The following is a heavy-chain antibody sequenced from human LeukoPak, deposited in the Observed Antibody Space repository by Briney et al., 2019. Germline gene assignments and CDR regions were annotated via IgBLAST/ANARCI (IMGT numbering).Heavy chain of an antibody. J-gene: IGHJ3*02. CDR2: IFYSGST. CDR3: ARDLGDGYPTGGAFDI. D-gene: IGHD5-24*01. V-gene: IGHV4-39*07. CDR1: SGSISTSNYY. Sequence: SETLSLTCTVSSGSISTSNYYWGWVRQPPGKALEWIGNIFYSGSTYYSPSLKSRVTISLDTSRNQFSLKLSSVTAADTAVYYCARDLGDGYPTGGAFDIWGQGTMVTVSS.